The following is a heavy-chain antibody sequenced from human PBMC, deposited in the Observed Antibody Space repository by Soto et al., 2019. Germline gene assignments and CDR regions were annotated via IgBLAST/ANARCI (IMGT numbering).Heavy chain of an antibody. CDR3: ASDPYYYASGF. V-gene: IGHV3-11*01. J-gene: IGHJ4*02. CDR1: GFTFSGQY. D-gene: IGHD3-10*01. CDR2: ISGDATIT. Sequence: GGSLRLSCAASGFTFSGQYMTWIRQAPGKGLEWVSKISGDATITYYADSVKGRFTVSRDNAKKALYLQMNSLRAEDTAVYYCASDPYYYASGFWGQGTLVTVSS.